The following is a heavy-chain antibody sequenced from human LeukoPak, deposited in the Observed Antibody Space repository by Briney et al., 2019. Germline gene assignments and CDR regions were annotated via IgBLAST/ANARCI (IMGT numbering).Heavy chain of an antibody. CDR2: IYYSGST. J-gene: IGHJ6*02. CDR3: ARDRLDSSSWPHYYYYGMDV. Sequence: SETLSLTCTVSGGSISSYYWSWIRQPPGKGLEWIGYIYYSGSTNYNPSLKSRVTISVDTSKNQFSLKLSSVTAADTAVYHCARDRLDSSSWPHYYYYGMDVWGQGTTVTVSS. CDR1: GGSISSYY. V-gene: IGHV4-59*01. D-gene: IGHD6-13*01.